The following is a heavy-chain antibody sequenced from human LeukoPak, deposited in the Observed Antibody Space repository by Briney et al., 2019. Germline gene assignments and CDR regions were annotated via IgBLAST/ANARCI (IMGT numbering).Heavy chain of an antibody. CDR1: GYTFTSCG. V-gene: IGHV1-18*01. D-gene: IGHD1-26*01. J-gene: IGHJ3*02. Sequence: ASVKVSCKASGYTFTSCGISWVRQAPGRGLEWMGWISTYNGNTNYAQKVQGRVTMTTDTSTSTAYMELRSLRSDDTAVYYCASSRDESWEDAFDIWGQGTMVTVSS. CDR2: ISTYNGNT. CDR3: ASSRDESWEDAFDI.